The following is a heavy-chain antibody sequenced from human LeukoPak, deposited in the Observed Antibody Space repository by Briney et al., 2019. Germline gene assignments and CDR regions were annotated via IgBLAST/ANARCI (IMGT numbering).Heavy chain of an antibody. D-gene: IGHD5-24*01. J-gene: IGHJ5*02. CDR1: GFTLSSYW. CDR3: ARNTDRDACMAS. V-gene: IGHV3-7*01. Sequence: GGSLRLSCEVTGFTLSSYWMSWVRQAPGKGLEWVANIKQDGSETHYEDSVKGRFTISRDNAKNSLYLQLNSLRGEDTAVYYCARNTDRDACMASWGQGTLVTVSS. CDR2: IKQDGSET.